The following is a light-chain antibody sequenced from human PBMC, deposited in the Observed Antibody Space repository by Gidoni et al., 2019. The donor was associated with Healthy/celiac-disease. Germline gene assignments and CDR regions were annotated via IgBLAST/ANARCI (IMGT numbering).Light chain of an antibody. Sequence: IQMPQSPSSLSASVGDRVTITCRASQSISSYLNWYQQKPGKAPKLLIYAASSLQSGVPSRFSGSGSGTDFTLTISSLQPEDIATYYCQQSYSTPFTFGPGTKVDIK. CDR1: QSISSY. CDR2: AAS. J-gene: IGKJ3*01. V-gene: IGKV1-39*01. CDR3: QQSYSTPFT.